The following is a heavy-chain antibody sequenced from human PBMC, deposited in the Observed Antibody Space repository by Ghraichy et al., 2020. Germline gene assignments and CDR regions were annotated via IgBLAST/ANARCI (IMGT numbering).Heavy chain of an antibody. Sequence: SETLSLTCTVSGGSISSYYWSWIRQPPGKGLEWIGYIYYSGSTNYNPSLKSRVTISVDTSKNQFSLKLSSVTAADTAVYYCARATTYYDFWSGYYKENYFDYWGQGTLVTVSS. CDR2: IYYSGST. CDR3: ARATTYYDFWSGYYKENYFDY. V-gene: IGHV4-59*01. D-gene: IGHD3-3*01. J-gene: IGHJ4*02. CDR1: GGSISSYY.